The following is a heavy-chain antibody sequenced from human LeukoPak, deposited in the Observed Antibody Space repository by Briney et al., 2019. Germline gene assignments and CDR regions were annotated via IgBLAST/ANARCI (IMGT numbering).Heavy chain of an antibody. D-gene: IGHD3-16*01. CDR2: ISSSSSYI. J-gene: IGHJ4*02. CDR1: GFTFSSYT. Sequence: PGGSLRLSCAASGFTFSSYTMNWVRQAPGKGLEWVSSISSSSSYIYYADSVKGRFTISRDNSKNTLYLQMSSLRVEDTAVYYCAKANDYVWGTYGRALYFDYWGRGTLVTVSS. CDR3: AKANDYVWGTYGRALYFDY. V-gene: IGHV3-21*04.